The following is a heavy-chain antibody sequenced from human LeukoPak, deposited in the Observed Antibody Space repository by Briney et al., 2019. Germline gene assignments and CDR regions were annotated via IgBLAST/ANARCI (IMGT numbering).Heavy chain of an antibody. CDR3: ARVEHYYYDSSGYLY. Sequence: ASVKVSCKASGYTFTSYDINWVRQATGQGLEWMGWINPNSGGTNYAQKFQGRVTMTRDTSISTAYMELSRLRSDDTAVYYCARVEHYYYDSSGYLYWGQGTLVTVSS. CDR1: GYTFTSYD. J-gene: IGHJ4*02. CDR2: INPNSGGT. D-gene: IGHD3-22*01. V-gene: IGHV1-2*02.